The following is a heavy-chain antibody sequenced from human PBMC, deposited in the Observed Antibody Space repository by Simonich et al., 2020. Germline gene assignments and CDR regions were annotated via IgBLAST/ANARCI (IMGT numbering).Heavy chain of an antibody. J-gene: IGHJ6*03. D-gene: IGHD7-27*01. V-gene: IGHV1-2*02. CDR1: GYTFTGYY. Sequence: QVQLVQSGAEVKKPGASVKVSCKASGYTFTGYYMHWVRQAPGQGLEWRGLINPNRDGTNYAQKFQGRVTMTRDTSISTAYMELSRLRSDDTAVYYCARGALTGDYYYMDVWGKGTTVTVSS. CDR3: ARGALTGDYYYMDV. CDR2: INPNRDGT.